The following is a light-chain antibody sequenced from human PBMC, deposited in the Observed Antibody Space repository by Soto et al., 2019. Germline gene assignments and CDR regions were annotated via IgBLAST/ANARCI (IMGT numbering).Light chain of an antibody. CDR1: QNLGTLY. Sequence: IVLTQSPGTPSLSPGERGSLSCRASQNLGTLYLAWFQQKSGQAPRLLIYSASRRATGIPDRFTGSGSGTDFTLTINRVEPEDFAVYFCQQYAGSPRTFGQGTKVDIK. V-gene: IGKV3-20*01. CDR3: QQYAGSPRT. CDR2: SAS. J-gene: IGKJ1*01.